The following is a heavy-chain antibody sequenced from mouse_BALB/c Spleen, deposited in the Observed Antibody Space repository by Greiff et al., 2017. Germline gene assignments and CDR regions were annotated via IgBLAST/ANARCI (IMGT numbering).Heavy chain of an antibody. CDR1: GYTFTSYT. CDR2: INPSSGYT. D-gene: IGHD1-2*01. Sequence: AAELARPGASVKMSCKASGYTFTSYTMHWVKQRPGQGLEWIGYINPSSGYTEYNQKFKDKTTLTADKSSSTAYMQLSSLTSEDSAVYYCAREGTTATGYYAMDYWGQGTSVTVSS. J-gene: IGHJ4*01. CDR3: AREGTTATGYYAMDY. V-gene: IGHV1-4*02.